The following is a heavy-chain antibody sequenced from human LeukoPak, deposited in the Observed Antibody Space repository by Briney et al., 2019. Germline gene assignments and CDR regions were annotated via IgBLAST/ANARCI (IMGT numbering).Heavy chain of an antibody. J-gene: IGHJ4*02. CDR1: GFTFSSYG. CDR3: AKDGIVVVPAAPGGY. CDR2: ISYDGSNR. D-gene: IGHD2-2*01. Sequence: PGRSLRLSCAASGFTFSSYGMHWVRQAPGKGLEWVAVISYDGSNRYYADSVKGRFTISRDNSKNTLYLQMNSLRAEDTAVYYCAKDGIVVVPAAPGGYWGQGTLVTVSS. V-gene: IGHV3-30*18.